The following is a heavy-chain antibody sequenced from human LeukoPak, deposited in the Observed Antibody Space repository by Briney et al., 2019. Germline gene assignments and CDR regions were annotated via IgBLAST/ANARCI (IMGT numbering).Heavy chain of an antibody. Sequence: SETLSLTCTVSGGSISSGGYYWSWIRQHPGKGLEWIGYIYYSGNTYSNPSLKSRVTISVDTSKNPFSLKLSSVTAADTAVYYCARHSFYYDSSGSYYYFDYWGQGTLVTVSS. V-gene: IGHV4-39*01. CDR2: IYYSGNT. J-gene: IGHJ4*02. CDR3: ARHSFYYDSSGSYYYFDY. CDR1: GGSISSGGYY. D-gene: IGHD3-22*01.